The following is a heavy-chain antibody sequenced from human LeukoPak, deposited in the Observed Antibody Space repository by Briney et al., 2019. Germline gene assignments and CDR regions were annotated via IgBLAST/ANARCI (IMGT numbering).Heavy chain of an antibody. CDR1: GGSISSANW. D-gene: IGHD3-22*01. CDR2: IHHSGST. J-gene: IGHJ3*02. Sequence: TPSETLSLTCAVSGGSISSANWWSWVRQPPGKGLEWIGEIHHSGSTNHNPSLRGRVTISVDKSNNQFSLKLSSVTAADTAVYYCAREDSSGAFDIWGQGTMVTVSS. V-gene: IGHV4-4*02. CDR3: AREDSSGAFDI.